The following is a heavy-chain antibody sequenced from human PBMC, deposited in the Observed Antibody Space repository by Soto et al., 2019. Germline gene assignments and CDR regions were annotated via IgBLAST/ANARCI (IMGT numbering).Heavy chain of an antibody. CDR3: ARDLSWTTTPVGSGVWFDP. CDR2: ISSSGSTI. D-gene: IGHD2-15*01. Sequence: PVGSLRLSCAASGFTFSDYYMSWIRQAPGKGLEWVSYISSSGSTIYYADSVKGRFTISRDNAKNSLYLQMNSLRAEDTAVYYCARDLSWTTTPVGSGVWFDPWGQGTLVTVSS. J-gene: IGHJ5*02. V-gene: IGHV3-11*01. CDR1: GFTFSDYY.